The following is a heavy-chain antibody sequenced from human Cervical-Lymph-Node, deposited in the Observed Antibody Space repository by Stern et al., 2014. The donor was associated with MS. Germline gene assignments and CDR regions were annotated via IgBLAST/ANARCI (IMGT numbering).Heavy chain of an antibody. D-gene: IGHD1-7*01. CDR2: ISESGAYT. CDR1: GFTFRNHA. V-gene: IGHV3-23*04. CDR3: ATELSPRYYYFDLDV. J-gene: IGHJ6*02. Sequence: MQLVQSGGGLVQPGGSVRLSCAASGFTFRNHAMNWVRQIPGKGLEWVSSISESGAYTYSADSVKGRFIISRDNSENTLFLQMDSLRAEDTAIYYCATELSPRYYYFDLDVWGQGTTVTVSS.